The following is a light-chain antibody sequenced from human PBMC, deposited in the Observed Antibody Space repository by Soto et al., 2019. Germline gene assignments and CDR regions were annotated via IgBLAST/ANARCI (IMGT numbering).Light chain of an antibody. CDR2: GAS. CDR3: QQYGSSPWT. Sequence: EIVLTQSPVTLFLSPGERATLSCRASQSVSSDLAWYQQKPGQAPRLLIYGASSRATGIPDRFSGSGSGTDFTLTISRLEPEDFAVYYCQQYGSSPWTFGQGTKVEIK. V-gene: IGKV3-20*01. J-gene: IGKJ1*01. CDR1: QSVSSD.